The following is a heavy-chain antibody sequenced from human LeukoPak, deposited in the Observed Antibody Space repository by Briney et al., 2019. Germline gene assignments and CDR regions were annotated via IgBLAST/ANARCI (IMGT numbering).Heavy chain of an antibody. CDR1: GGSFSGYY. J-gene: IGHJ6*03. CDR2: INHSGST. V-gene: IGHV4-34*01. Sequence: PSETLSLTCAVYGGSFSGYYWSWIRQPPGKGLEWIGEINHSGSTNYNPSLKSRVTISVDTSKNQFSLKLSSVTAADTAVYYCAGHETYYYYYMDVWGKGTTVTISS. CDR3: AGHETYYYYYMDV.